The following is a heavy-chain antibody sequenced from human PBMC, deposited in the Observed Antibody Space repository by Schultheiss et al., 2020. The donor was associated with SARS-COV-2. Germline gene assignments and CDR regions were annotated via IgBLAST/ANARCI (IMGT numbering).Heavy chain of an antibody. CDR2: IYYSGST. V-gene: IGHV4-61*08. J-gene: IGHJ4*02. CDR3: ARQSGSDSSGYGNDY. CDR1: GGSISSGDYY. Sequence: GSLRLSCTVSGGSISSGDYYWSWIRQPPGKGLEWIGYIYYSGSTNYNPSLKSRVTISVDTSKNQFSLKLSSVTAADTAVYYCARQSGSDSSGYGNDYWGQGTLVTVSS. D-gene: IGHD3-22*01.